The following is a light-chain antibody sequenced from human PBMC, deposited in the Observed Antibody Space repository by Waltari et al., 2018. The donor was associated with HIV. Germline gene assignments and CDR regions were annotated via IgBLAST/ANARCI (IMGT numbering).Light chain of an antibody. CDR2: GVT. CDR1: NTDIGAFDL. Sequence: QSALTQPASVSGSPGQSVTISCTGGNTDIGAFDLVSWHQQRSGEAPQLIIFGVTSRPSGVSSRFSGFKSGHTASLTISGLHDGDEAYYFCSSYSTLKTILFGGGTKLTV. J-gene: IGLJ3*02. V-gene: IGLV2-14*03. CDR3: SSYSTLKTIL.